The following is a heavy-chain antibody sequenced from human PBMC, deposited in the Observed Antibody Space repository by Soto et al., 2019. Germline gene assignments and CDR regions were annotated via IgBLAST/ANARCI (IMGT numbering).Heavy chain of an antibody. D-gene: IGHD2-2*01. Sequence: GGSLRLSCEGSGFTFRSHSMNWVRQAPGRGLEWVASISTSSSFIYYGDSVRGRFIISRDNAKNSLDLQMDSLRVEDTAVYYCARENKDVNKSTSISSGFHGMDVWGQGITVTVSS. V-gene: IGHV3-21*01. CDR1: GFTFRSHS. CDR3: ARENKDVNKSTSISSGFHGMDV. CDR2: ISTSSSFI. J-gene: IGHJ6*02.